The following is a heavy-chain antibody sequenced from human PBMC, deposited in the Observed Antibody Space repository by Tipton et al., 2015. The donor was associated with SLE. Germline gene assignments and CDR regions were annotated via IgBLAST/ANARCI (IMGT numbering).Heavy chain of an antibody. CDR3: TLTPTLIVAGLGDS. V-gene: IGHV3-49*04. CDR2: LKNKAHGGTA. J-gene: IGHJ4*02. D-gene: IGHD2/OR15-2a*01. CDR1: GLTSGDFA. Sequence: SLRLSCTASGLTSGDFAMSWVRQAPGRGLEWVGSLKNKAHGGTANYAASVEGRFTISRDESKSIALLQMNSLRIEDTAVYYCTLTPTLIVAGLGDSWGQGTLVTVSS.